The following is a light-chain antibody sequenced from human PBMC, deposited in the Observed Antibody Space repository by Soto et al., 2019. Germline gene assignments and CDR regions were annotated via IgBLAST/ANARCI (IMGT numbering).Light chain of an antibody. V-gene: IGLV1-47*02. CDR1: NSNIGRDF. J-gene: IGLJ3*02. Sequence: QAVVTQPPSASGTPGQRVTISCSGSNSNIGRDFVSWYQQLPGAAPKLLIYSTDQRPSGVPARFSGSKSGTSASLAISGLRSEDEADYYCAVWDNSLSGWLFGRGTKLTVL. CDR3: AVWDNSLSGWL. CDR2: STD.